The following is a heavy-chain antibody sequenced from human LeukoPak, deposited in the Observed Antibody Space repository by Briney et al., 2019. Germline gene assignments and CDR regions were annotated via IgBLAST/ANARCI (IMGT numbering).Heavy chain of an antibody. V-gene: IGHV3-48*03. Sequence: PGGSLRLSCAASGFTFSSYEMNWVRQAPGKGLEWVSYISSSGSTIYYADSVKGRFTISRDNTQNSLSLQMNSLRAEDTAVYCCASSLVSYMDVWGKGTTVTISS. CDR1: GFTFSSYE. D-gene: IGHD3-16*02. J-gene: IGHJ6*04. CDR2: ISSSGSTI. CDR3: ASSLVSYMDV.